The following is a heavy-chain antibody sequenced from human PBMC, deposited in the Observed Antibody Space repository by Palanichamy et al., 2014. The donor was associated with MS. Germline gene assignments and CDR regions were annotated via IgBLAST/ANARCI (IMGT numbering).Heavy chain of an antibody. D-gene: IGHD3-3*01. J-gene: IGHJ4*02. CDR1: GFMFSACA. CDR3: AKDLYYWSAMDY. Sequence: DVHLLESGGGLIQPGGSLRLSCAASGFMFSACAMSWVRQVPGKGLEWVAGVGHDGKTSHYADSVRGRFTISRDNLRDTVDLEMNSLRAEDSAVYYCAKDLYYWSAMDYWGQGTLVTVSS. CDR2: VGHDGKTS. V-gene: IGHV3-23*01.